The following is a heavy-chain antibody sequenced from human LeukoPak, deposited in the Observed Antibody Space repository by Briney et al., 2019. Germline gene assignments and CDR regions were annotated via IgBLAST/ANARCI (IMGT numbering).Heavy chain of an antibody. V-gene: IGHV3-33*06. CDR3: AKDSGYSYGHGLDY. D-gene: IGHD5-18*01. CDR1: GFTFSTYN. J-gene: IGHJ4*02. Sequence: QPGRSLRLSCAASGFTFSTYNMHWVRQAPGKGLEWVALMLSDGSNKYHSDSVKCRFSISRDNSKNTLFLQRTSMRDEDTALYYCAKDSGYSYGHGLDYWGQGTLVTVSS. CDR2: MLSDGSNK.